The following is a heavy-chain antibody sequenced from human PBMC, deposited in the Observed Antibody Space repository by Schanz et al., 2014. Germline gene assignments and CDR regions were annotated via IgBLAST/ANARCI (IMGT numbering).Heavy chain of an antibody. D-gene: IGHD3-10*01. CDR2: ISGSGGST. J-gene: IGHJ4*02. V-gene: IGHV3-23*01. CDR3: AKYRGYYRVSGSYRELEY. CDR1: GFAFSSYG. Sequence: EVQLLESGGGLVQPGGSLRLSCLASGFAFSSYGMNWLRQAPGKGLEWVSAISGSGGSTYYADSVKGRFTISRDNSKNTLYLQMNSLRPEDTAVYYCAKYRGYYRVSGSYRELEYWGQGTLVTVSS.